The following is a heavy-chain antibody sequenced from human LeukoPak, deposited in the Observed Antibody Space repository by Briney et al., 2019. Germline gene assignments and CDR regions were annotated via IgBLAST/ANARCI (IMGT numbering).Heavy chain of an antibody. D-gene: IGHD3-10*01. J-gene: IGHJ3*02. CDR2: IWYDGSKT. CDR1: GFTYSDYG. Sequence: PGGSLRLSCAASGFTYSDYGMHWVRQAPGKGPEWVAIIWYDGSKTYYADSVKGRSTISRDNSKNTLYVQMNSLRIEDAAVYYCAKDTRYHGSGTYATAAFDIWGQGTMVTVSS. CDR3: AKDTRYHGSGTYATAAFDI. V-gene: IGHV3-30*02.